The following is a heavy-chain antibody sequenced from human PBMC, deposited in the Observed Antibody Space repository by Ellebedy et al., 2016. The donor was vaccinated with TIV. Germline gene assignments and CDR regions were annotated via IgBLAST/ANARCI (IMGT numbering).Heavy chain of an antibody. J-gene: IGHJ4*02. Sequence: ASVKVSXKASGYTFTGYYMHWVRQAPGQGLEWMGWINPNSGNTGYAQKFQGRVTMTRNTSISTAYMELSSLRSDDTAVYYCARDKRITIFGVVQNIPYDYWGQGTLVTVSS. V-gene: IGHV1-8*02. D-gene: IGHD3-3*01. CDR2: INPNSGNT. CDR1: GYTFTGYY. CDR3: ARDKRITIFGVVQNIPYDY.